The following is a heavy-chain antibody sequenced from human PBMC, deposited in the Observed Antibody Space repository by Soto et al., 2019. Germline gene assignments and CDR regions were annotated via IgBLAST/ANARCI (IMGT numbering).Heavy chain of an antibody. D-gene: IGHD2-2*01. V-gene: IGHV1-18*01. J-gene: IGHJ3*02. CDR1: GYTFTSYG. Sequence: ASVKVSCKASGYTFTSYGISWVRQAPGQGLEWMGWISAYNGNTNYAQKLQGRVTMTTDTSTSTAYMELRSLRSDDTAVYYCGRDRSTTCYDGAFDIWGQGTKVTVSS. CDR2: ISAYNGNT. CDR3: GRDRSTTCYDGAFDI.